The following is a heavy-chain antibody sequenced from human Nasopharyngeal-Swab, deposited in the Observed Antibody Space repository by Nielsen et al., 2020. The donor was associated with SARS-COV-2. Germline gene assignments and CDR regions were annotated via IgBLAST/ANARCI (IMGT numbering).Heavy chain of an antibody. CDR3: ARDRVGWLQLSPDAFDI. Sequence: GGPLRLSCTVSGFTFSSYGMHWVRQAPGKGLAWVAVIWYDGSYKYYGDSVKGRFTISRDNSKNTLYLEMNNLRVEDTAVYYCARDRVGWLQLSPDAFDIWGQGTMVTVSS. CDR1: GFTFSSYG. J-gene: IGHJ3*02. CDR2: IWYDGSYK. D-gene: IGHD5-24*01. V-gene: IGHV3-33*01.